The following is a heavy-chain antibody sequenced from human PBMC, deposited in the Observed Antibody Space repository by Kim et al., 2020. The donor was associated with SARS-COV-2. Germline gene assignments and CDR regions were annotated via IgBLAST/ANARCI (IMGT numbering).Heavy chain of an antibody. Sequence: SETLSLTCTVSGGSISSSSYYWGWIRQPPGKGLEWIGSIYYSGSTYYNPSLKSRVTISVDTSKNQFSLKLSSVTAADTAVYYCARQLAGRLFDYWGQGTLVTVSS. D-gene: IGHD1-1*01. CDR2: IYYSGST. J-gene: IGHJ4*02. V-gene: IGHV4-39*01. CDR1: GGSISSSSYY. CDR3: ARQLAGRLFDY.